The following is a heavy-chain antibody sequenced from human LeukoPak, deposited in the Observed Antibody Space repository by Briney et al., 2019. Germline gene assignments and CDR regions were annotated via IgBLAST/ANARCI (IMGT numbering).Heavy chain of an antibody. D-gene: IGHD5-18*01. J-gene: IGHJ4*02. V-gene: IGHV3-66*01. CDR3: ARGGYSNGLDY. Sequence: GGSLKLSCAASGFTVGSNHMSWVRQAPGKGLEWVSLTYGGGGTYYADSVKGRFTISRDNSKNTLYLQMNSLRAEDTAVYYCARGGYSNGLDYWGQGTLVTVSS. CDR1: GFTVGSNH. CDR2: TYGGGGT.